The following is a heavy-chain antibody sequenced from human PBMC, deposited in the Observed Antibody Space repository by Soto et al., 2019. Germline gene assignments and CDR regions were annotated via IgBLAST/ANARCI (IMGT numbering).Heavy chain of an antibody. CDR3: AKDQMATIDDAFDI. Sequence: GSLRLSGAASVFTFSSYGMHWVRQAPGKGLEWVAVISYDGSNKYYADSVKGRFTISRDNSKNTLYLQMSSLRAEDTAVYYCAKDQMATIDDAFDIWGQGTMVTVSS. D-gene: IGHD5-12*01. CDR1: VFTFSSYG. V-gene: IGHV3-30*18. CDR2: ISYDGSNK. J-gene: IGHJ3*02.